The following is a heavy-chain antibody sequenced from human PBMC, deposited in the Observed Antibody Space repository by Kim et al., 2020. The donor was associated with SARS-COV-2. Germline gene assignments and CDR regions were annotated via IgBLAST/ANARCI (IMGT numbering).Heavy chain of an antibody. V-gene: IGHV1-69*13. D-gene: IGHD2-2*01. CDR1: GGTFSSYA. CDR2: IIPIFGTA. Sequence: SVKVSCKASGGTFSSYAISWVRQAPGQGLEWMGGIIPIFGTANYAQKFQGRVTITADESTSTAYMELSSLRTEDTAVYYCARGQDIVGVPAAMPSWYFDYWGQGTLVTVSS. J-gene: IGHJ4*02. CDR3: ARGQDIVGVPAAMPSWYFDY.